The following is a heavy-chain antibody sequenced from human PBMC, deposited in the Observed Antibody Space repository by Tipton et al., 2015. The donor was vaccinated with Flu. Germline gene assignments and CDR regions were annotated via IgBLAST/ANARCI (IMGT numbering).Heavy chain of an antibody. CDR2: ISPYTGNT. CDR3: AREDLYDVDLESFYVHY. CDR1: GYSVTGNG. D-gene: IGHD3-3*01. Sequence: QLVRSGAEVKKPGASVKVSCKASGYSVTGNGLSWVRQAPGQGLEWMGRISPYTGNTNHAQKFQARVIMTTATSTNTAYMEVRSLRSDDTAVYFCAREDLYDVDLESFYVHYWRQGNLVTVPP. J-gene: IGHJ4*02. V-gene: IGHV1-18*04.